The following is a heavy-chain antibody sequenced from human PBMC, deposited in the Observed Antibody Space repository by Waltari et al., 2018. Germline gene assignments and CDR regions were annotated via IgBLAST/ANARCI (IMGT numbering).Heavy chain of an antibody. D-gene: IGHD3-10*01. CDR2: ISGSGGST. V-gene: IGHV3-23*01. CDR1: GFTFSSYA. CDR3: AKDRPPGYYGSGREAFDI. J-gene: IGHJ3*02. Sequence: EVQLLESGGGLVQPGGSLRLSCAASGFTFSSYAMSWVRQAPGKGLEWVSAISGSGGSTYYADSVKGRFTISRDNSKNTLYLQMNSLRAEDTAVYYCAKDRPPGYYGSGREAFDIWGQGTMVTVSS.